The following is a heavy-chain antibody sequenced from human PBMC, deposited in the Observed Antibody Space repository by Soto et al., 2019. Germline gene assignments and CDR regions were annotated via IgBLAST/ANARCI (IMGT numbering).Heavy chain of an antibody. D-gene: IGHD2-2*01. J-gene: IGHJ2*01. V-gene: IGHV4-59*08. Sequence: QVQLQESGPGLVKPSETLSLTCTVSGGSISSYYWSWIRQPPGKGLEWIGYIYYSGSTNYNPSLKSRVTISVDTSMNQVSRKRSSGTAADTAVYYCARHVVVVGYSLPCWYFDLWGRGTLVTVSS. CDR1: GGSISSYY. CDR2: IYYSGST. CDR3: ARHVVVVGYSLPCWYFDL.